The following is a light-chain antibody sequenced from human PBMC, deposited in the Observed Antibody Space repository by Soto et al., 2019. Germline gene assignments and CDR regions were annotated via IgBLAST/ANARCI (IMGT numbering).Light chain of an antibody. Sequence: EIVLTQSPATLSVPPGERATLSCRASQIIANNLAWYQQKPGQAPRLLIYGASTRAPGIPARFSGSGSGTEFTLTISSLQSEDFAIYYCQHYNNWPPWTFGQGTKVDIK. CDR2: GAS. J-gene: IGKJ1*01. V-gene: IGKV3-15*01. CDR3: QHYNNWPPWT. CDR1: QIIANN.